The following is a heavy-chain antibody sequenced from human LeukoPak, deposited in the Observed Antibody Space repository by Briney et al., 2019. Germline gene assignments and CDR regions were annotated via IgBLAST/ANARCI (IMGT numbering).Heavy chain of an antibody. V-gene: IGHV1-2*02. CDR1: GYTFTSYF. CDR2: INPNSGGT. Sequence: ASVKVSCKASGYTFTSYFMHWVRQAPGQGLEWMGWINPNSGGTNYAQKFQGRVTMTRDTSISTAYMELSRLRSDDTAVYYCARESSTVRGHWFDPWGQGTLVTVSS. CDR3: ARESSTVRGHWFDP. J-gene: IGHJ5*02. D-gene: IGHD4-17*01.